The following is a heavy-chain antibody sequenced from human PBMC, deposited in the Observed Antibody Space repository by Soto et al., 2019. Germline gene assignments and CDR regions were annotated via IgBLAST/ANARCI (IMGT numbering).Heavy chain of an antibody. CDR1: GGSLSSSSYY. J-gene: IGHJ4*02. CDR3: ARREYYDYIWGSYRPGYFDY. Sequence: SETLSLTCTVSGGSLSSSSYYRGWIRQPPGKGLEWIGSIYYSGSTYYNPSLKSRVTISVDTSKNQFSLKLSSVTAADTAVYYCARREYYDYIWGSYRPGYFDYWGQGTLVTVSS. V-gene: IGHV4-39*01. CDR2: IYYSGST. D-gene: IGHD3-16*02.